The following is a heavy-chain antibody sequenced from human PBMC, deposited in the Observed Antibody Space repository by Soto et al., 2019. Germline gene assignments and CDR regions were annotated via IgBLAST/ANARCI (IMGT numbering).Heavy chain of an antibody. D-gene: IGHD2-2*01. CDR3: ARRIIVVVPAAIGWFDP. CDR1: GGSISSSSYY. J-gene: IGHJ5*02. V-gene: IGHV4-39*01. Sequence: SETLSLTCTVSGGSISSSSYYWGWIRQPPGKGLEWIGSIYYSGSTYYNPSLKSRVTISVDTSKNQFSLKLSSVTAADTAVYYCARRIIVVVPAAIGWFDPWGQGTLVTVSS. CDR2: IYYSGST.